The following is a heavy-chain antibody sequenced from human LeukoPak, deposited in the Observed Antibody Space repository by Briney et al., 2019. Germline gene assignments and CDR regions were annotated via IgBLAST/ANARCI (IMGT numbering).Heavy chain of an antibody. D-gene: IGHD3-9*01. CDR2: IRYDGSNK. CDR3: AKSGYYDILTGYFDF. Sequence: PGGSLRLSCAASGFTFSIYGMNWVRQAPGKGLEWVAFIRYDGSNKYYADSVKGRFTISRDNSKSTLYLQMNSLRAEDTAVYYCAKSGYYDILTGYFDFWGQGTLVTVSS. J-gene: IGHJ4*02. CDR1: GFTFSIYG. V-gene: IGHV3-30*02.